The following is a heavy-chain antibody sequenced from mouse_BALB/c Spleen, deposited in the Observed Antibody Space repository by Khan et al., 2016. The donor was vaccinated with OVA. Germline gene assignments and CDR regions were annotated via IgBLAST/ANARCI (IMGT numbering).Heavy chain of an antibody. CDR1: GYSFTGYF. CDR3: ARIYGRDFDY. J-gene: IGHJ2*01. V-gene: IGHV1-20*02. CDR2: INPHIGET. D-gene: IGHD1-1*01. Sequence: EVQLQQSGPELVKPGASVKISCKASGYSFTGYFMNWVMQSHGKSLEWIGRINPHIGETFYNQKFKGQATLTVDESSSTAHIELRSLASEDSAVYYCARIYGRDFDYWGQGTTLTVSS.